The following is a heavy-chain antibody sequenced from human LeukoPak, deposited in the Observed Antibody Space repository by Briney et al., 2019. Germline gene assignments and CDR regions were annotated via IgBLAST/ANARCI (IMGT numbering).Heavy chain of an antibody. Sequence: SETLSLTCTVSGGSISSYYWSWIRQSPGKGLEWIGYIYYSGSTNYNPSLKSRVTISVDTSKNQFSLKLSSVTAADTAMYYCARDFSSSSTVYYYYYMDVWGKGTTVTVSS. D-gene: IGHD6-6*01. CDR2: IYYSGST. CDR1: GGSISSYY. V-gene: IGHV4-59*01. CDR3: ARDFSSSSTVYYYYYMDV. J-gene: IGHJ6*03.